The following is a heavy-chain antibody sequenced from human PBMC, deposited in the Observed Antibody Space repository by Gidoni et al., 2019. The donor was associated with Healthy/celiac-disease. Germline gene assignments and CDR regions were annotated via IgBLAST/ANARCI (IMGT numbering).Heavy chain of an antibody. Sequence: EVQLVESGGGLVQPGGSLRLSFSPSGFTFRRYSMNWVRQAPGKGLEWVSYISSSSSTIYYADSVKGRFTISRDNAKNSLYLQMNSLRDEDTAVYYCASTGAYCGGDCYDDYWGQGTLVTVSS. CDR1: GFTFRRYS. V-gene: IGHV3-48*02. CDR2: ISSSSSTI. D-gene: IGHD2-21*02. J-gene: IGHJ4*02. CDR3: ASTGAYCGGDCYDDY.